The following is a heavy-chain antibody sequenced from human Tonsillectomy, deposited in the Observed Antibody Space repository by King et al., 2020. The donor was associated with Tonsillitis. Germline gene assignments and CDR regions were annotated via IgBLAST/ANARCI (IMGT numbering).Heavy chain of an antibody. Sequence: QLVQSGGGLVKPGGSLRLSCAASGFTFSNAWMSWVRQAPGKGLEWVGRIKSKTDGGTTDYAAPVKGRFTISRDDSKNTLYLQMNSLKTEDTAVYYCTPVRAWIAVVPAPQRYYGMDVWGQGTTVTVSS. V-gene: IGHV3-15*01. CDR2: IKSKTDGGTT. CDR3: TPVRAWIAVVPAPQRYYGMDV. CDR1: GFTFSNAW. J-gene: IGHJ6*02. D-gene: IGHD2-2*01.